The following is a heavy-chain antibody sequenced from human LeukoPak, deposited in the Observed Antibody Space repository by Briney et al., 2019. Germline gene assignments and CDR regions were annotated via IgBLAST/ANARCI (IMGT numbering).Heavy chain of an antibody. D-gene: IGHD3-3*01. CDR2: ISAYNGNT. V-gene: IGHV1-18*01. J-gene: IGHJ4*02. Sequence: ASVRVSCKASGYTFTSYGISWVRQAPGQGLEWMGWISAYNGNTNYAQKLQGRVTMTTDTSTSTAYMELRSLRSDDTAVYYCARGLPDDFWSGYYYGSGSPFDYWGQGTLVTVSS. CDR1: GYTFTSYG. CDR3: ARGLPDDFWSGYYYGSGSPFDY.